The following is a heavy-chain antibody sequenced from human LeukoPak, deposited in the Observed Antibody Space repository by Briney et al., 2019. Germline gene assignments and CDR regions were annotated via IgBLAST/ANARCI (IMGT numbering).Heavy chain of an antibody. D-gene: IGHD3-22*01. CDR2: ISAYNGNT. V-gene: IGHV1-18*01. J-gene: IGHJ4*02. CDR1: GYTFTSYG. Sequence: GASVKVSCKASGYTFTSYGISWVRQAPGQGLEWMGWISAYNGNTNYAQKFQGRVTMTRDTSTSTVYMDLSSLRSEDTAVYYCARDLSHRYYHRTGYAFDYWGQGTLVTVSS. CDR3: ARDLSHRYYHRTGYAFDY.